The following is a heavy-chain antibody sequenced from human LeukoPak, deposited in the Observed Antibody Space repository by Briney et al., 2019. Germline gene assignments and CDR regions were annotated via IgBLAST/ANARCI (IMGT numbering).Heavy chain of an antibody. Sequence: GDSLKISCKGSGYSFASYWIGWVGQMPGKGLEWMEIIYPGDSDTRYSPSFHGQVTISADTSISTAYLQWSSLKASDTAMYYCAREYYYGSGSYIWFDPWGQGTLVTVSS. CDR2: IYPGDSDT. CDR1: GYSFASYW. J-gene: IGHJ5*02. D-gene: IGHD3-10*01. V-gene: IGHV5-51*01. CDR3: AREYYYGSGSYIWFDP.